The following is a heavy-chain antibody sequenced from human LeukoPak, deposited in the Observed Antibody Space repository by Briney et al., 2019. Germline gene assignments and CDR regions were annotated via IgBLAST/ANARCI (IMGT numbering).Heavy chain of an antibody. J-gene: IGHJ5*02. D-gene: IGHD3-9*01. CDR1: GGSFSGYY. V-gene: IGHV4-34*01. CDR2: INHSGST. CDR3: ASRVLRYFDWLFDP. Sequence: KPSETLSLTCAVYGGSFSGYYWRWIRQPPGKGLEWIGEINHSGSTNYNPSLKSRVTISVDTSKNQFSLKLSSVTAADTAVYYCASRVLRYFDWLFDPWGQGTLVTVSS.